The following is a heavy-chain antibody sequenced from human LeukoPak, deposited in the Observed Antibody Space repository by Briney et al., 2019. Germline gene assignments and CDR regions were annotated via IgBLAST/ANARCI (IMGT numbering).Heavy chain of an antibody. CDR2: IYPSDSDT. J-gene: IGHJ4*02. CDR1: GYSFYSYW. Sequence: GESLKISCKASGYSFYSYWIAWVRQTPGKGLEWMGIIYPSDSDTTYSPSFQGLVTISADKSIRTVYLEWSSLKASDTAMYYCARHALGGSYHQNDYWGQGTLVTVSS. D-gene: IGHD3-16*01. V-gene: IGHV5-51*01. CDR3: ARHALGGSYHQNDY.